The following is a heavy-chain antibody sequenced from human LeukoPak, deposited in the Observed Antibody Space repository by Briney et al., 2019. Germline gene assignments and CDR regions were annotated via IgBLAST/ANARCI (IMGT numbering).Heavy chain of an antibody. V-gene: IGHV3-9*01. CDR1: GFTFDDYA. Sequence: PGGSLRLSCAASGFTFDDYAMHWVRQVPGKGLEWVSGISWNSGTIGYADSVKGRFTISRDNAKKSLYLQMNSLRAEDTAFYYCARIAATGTQDCWGQGILVTVSS. CDR3: ARIAATGTQDC. D-gene: IGHD6-13*01. CDR2: ISWNSGTI. J-gene: IGHJ4*02.